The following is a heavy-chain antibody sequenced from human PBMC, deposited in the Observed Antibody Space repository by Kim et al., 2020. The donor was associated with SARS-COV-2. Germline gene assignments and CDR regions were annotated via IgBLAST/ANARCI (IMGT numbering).Heavy chain of an antibody. CDR3: ARDRPHGDYYYGMDV. V-gene: IGHV3-48*02. J-gene: IGHJ6*02. Sequence: GGSLRLSCAASGFTFSSYSMNWVRQAPGKGLEWVSYISSSSSTIYYADSVKGRFTISRDNAKNSLYLQMNSLRDEDTAVYYCARDRPHGDYYYGMDVWGQGTTVTVSS. CDR2: ISSSSSTI. D-gene: IGHD4-17*01. CDR1: GFTFSSYS.